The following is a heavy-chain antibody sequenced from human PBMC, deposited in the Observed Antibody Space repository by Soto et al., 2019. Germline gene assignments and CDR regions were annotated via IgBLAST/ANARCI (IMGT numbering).Heavy chain of an antibody. CDR2: INAGNGNT. V-gene: IGHV1-3*01. Sequence: ASVKVSCKASGYTFTSYAMHWVRQAPGQRLEWMGWINAGNGNTKYSQKFQGRVTITRDTSASTAYMELSSLRSEDTAVYYCARGRTGTDPYFDDWGQGTLVTVSS. CDR3: ARGRTGTDPYFDD. CDR1: GYTFTSYA. D-gene: IGHD1-1*01. J-gene: IGHJ4*02.